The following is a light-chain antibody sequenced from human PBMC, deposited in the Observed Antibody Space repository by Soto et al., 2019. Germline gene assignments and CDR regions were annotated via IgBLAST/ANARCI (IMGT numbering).Light chain of an antibody. J-gene: IGLJ1*01. CDR1: SSDVGAYIY. Sequence: QSVLTQPASVSGSAGQSITISCTGTSSDVGAYIYVSWYQHHPGKAPKVMIYEVTNRPSGVSDRFSGSKSDNTASLTISGLQTGDEADYYCCSDVSSETYLFGTGTKVTVL. V-gene: IGLV2-14*01. CDR2: EVT. CDR3: CSDVSSETYL.